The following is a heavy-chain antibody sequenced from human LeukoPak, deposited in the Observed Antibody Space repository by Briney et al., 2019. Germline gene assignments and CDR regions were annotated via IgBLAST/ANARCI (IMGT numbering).Heavy chain of an antibody. CDR3: TRVGYIDEGIDY. V-gene: IGHV3-7*04. CDR1: GFPFSSYW. J-gene: IGHJ4*02. CDR2: IKQDGSKK. Sequence: GGSLRLSCVASGFPFSSYWMTWVRQAPGKGLEWVANIKQDGSKKSYVDSVKGRFTISRDNAKNSLYLQMDSLRAEDTAIYYCTRVGYIDEGIDYWGQGTLVTVSS. D-gene: IGHD5-24*01.